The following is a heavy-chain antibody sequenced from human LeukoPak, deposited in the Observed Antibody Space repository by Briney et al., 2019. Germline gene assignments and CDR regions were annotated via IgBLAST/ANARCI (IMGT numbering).Heavy chain of an antibody. V-gene: IGHV3-48*03. CDR1: GFSPSIYE. Sequence: GGCLRLSRVTSGFSPSIYEMRWVRQAPGKGLGWVSYISHSGTIIYYTDSVKGRFSLSRDNTKNSLFIQMNSVRAEDRAVDYCARGRGVAGSHYGMDVWGKGTTVTVSS. CDR3: ARGRGVAGSHYGMDV. D-gene: IGHD6-19*01. CDR2: ISHSGTII. J-gene: IGHJ6*04.